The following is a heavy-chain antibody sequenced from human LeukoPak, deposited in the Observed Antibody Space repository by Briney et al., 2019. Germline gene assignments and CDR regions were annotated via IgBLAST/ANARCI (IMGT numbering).Heavy chain of an antibody. D-gene: IGHD3-10*01. CDR3: AKEAVYGSGSYYPSPAGY. CDR1: GFTFSSYE. Sequence: GGSLRLSCAASGFTFSSYEMNWVRQAPGKGLEWVAFIRYDGSNKYYADSVKGRFTISRDNSKNTLYLQMNSLRAEDTAVYYCAKEAVYGSGSYYPSPAGYWGQGTLVTVSS. CDR2: IRYDGSNK. V-gene: IGHV3-30*02. J-gene: IGHJ4*02.